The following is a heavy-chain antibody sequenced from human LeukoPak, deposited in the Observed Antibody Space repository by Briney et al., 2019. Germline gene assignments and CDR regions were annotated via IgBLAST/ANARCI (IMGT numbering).Heavy chain of an antibody. CDR1: GYTFTSYS. Sequence: ASVKVSCKASGYTFTSYSISWVRQAPGQGLEWTGWISAYNGNTNYAQKLQGRVTMTTDTSTSTAYMELRSLRSDDTAVYYCARSDEYYDFWSGYYPSYYYYYGMDVWGQGTTVTVSS. CDR2: ISAYNGNT. D-gene: IGHD3-3*01. V-gene: IGHV1-18*01. J-gene: IGHJ6*02. CDR3: ARSDEYYDFWSGYYPSYYYYYGMDV.